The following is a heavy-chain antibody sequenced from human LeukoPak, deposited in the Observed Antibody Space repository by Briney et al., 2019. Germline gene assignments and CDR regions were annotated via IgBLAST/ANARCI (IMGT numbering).Heavy chain of an antibody. Sequence: SSETLPLTCTVSGGSISSGSYYWSWIRQPAGKGLEWIGRIYSSGSTNYNPSLKSRVTISVDTSKNQFSLKLTSVTAADTAVYYCARGLVVTPSNWFDPWGQGNPVTVSS. CDR2: IYSSGST. D-gene: IGHD3-22*01. V-gene: IGHV4-61*02. CDR3: ARGLVVTPSNWFDP. CDR1: GGSISSGSYY. J-gene: IGHJ5*02.